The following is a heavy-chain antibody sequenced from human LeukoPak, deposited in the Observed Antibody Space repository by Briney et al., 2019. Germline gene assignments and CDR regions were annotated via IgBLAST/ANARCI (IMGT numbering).Heavy chain of an antibody. CDR3: ARDHDRYDSSGYPY. D-gene: IGHD3-22*01. J-gene: IGHJ4*02. Sequence: GGSLRLSCAASGFTFSSYSMNWVRQAPGKGLEWVSSISSSSSYIYYADSVKGRFTISRDNAKNSLFLQMNSLRAEDTAVYYCARDHDRYDSSGYPYWGQGTLVTVSS. CDR1: GFTFSSYS. CDR2: ISSSSSYI. V-gene: IGHV3-21*01.